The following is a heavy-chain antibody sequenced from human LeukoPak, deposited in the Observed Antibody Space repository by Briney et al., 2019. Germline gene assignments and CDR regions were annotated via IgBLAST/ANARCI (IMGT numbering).Heavy chain of an antibody. CDR1: GGSISSSNW. J-gene: IGHJ5*02. V-gene: IGHV4-4*02. CDR2: IYHSGST. D-gene: IGHD2-15*01. Sequence: SGTLSLTCAVSGGSISSSNWWSWVRQPPGKGLEWIGQIYHSGSTNYNPSLKSRVTISVDKSRNQFSLKLRSVTAADTAVYYCARPLSLGYCSGGSCYGRGAWFDRWGQGTLVTVSS. CDR3: ARPLSLGYCSGGSCYGRGAWFDR.